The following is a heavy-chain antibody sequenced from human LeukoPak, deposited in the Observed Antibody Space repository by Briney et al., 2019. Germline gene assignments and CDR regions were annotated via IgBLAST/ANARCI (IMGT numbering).Heavy chain of an antibody. CDR1: GYTFTSYG. Sequence: ASVKVSCKASGYTFTSYGIIWVRQAPGQGLEWMGWISAYNGNTNYAQKLQGRVTMTTDTSTSTAYMELRSLRSDDTAVYYCAIDRSRNDILTGDFDYWGQGTLVTVSS. CDR2: ISAYNGNT. V-gene: IGHV1-18*01. J-gene: IGHJ4*02. D-gene: IGHD3-9*01. CDR3: AIDRSRNDILTGDFDY.